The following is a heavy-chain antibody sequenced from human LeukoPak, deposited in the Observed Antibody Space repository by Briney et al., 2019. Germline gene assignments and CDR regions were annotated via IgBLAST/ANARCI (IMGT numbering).Heavy chain of an antibody. J-gene: IGHJ4*02. CDR1: GFRFNAYA. Sequence: PGGSLRLSCAGSGFRFNAYALHWVRQAPGKGLEWLAFIAYDGSSVYYRESVKDRFLISRDYSNNMLYLQMDSLRGEDTAVYYCAKRSAGSSIFDHWGQGTLVSVSS. CDR2: IAYDGSSV. V-gene: IGHV3-30-3*02. CDR3: AKRSAGSSIFDH. D-gene: IGHD3-10*01.